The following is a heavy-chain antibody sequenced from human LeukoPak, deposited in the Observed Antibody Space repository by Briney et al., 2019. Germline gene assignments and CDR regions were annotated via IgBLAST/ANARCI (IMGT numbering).Heavy chain of an antibody. Sequence: GGSLRLSCAASGFTFKNYAMTWIRQAPGKGLEWVSAIGASGATTYYAESVKGRFTISRDNSKNTLYLQMNSLRAEDTAVYYCAKDDLPNYYYDSSGYRYWGQGTLVTVSS. J-gene: IGHJ4*02. CDR1: GFTFKNYA. D-gene: IGHD3-22*01. V-gene: IGHV3-23*01. CDR3: AKDDLPNYYYDSSGYRY. CDR2: IGASGATT.